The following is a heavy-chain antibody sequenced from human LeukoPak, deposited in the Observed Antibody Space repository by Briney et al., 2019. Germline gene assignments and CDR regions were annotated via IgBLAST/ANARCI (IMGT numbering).Heavy chain of an antibody. V-gene: IGHV4-39*07. Sequence: SETLSLTCTVSGGSISSSSYYWGWIRQPPGKGLEWIGSIYYSGSTYYNPSLKSRVTISVDTSKNQFSLKLSSVTAADTAVYYCASKPRNDYYGSGSYVFYAFDIWGQGTMVTVSS. CDR3: ASKPRNDYYGSGSYVFYAFDI. CDR2: IYYSGST. CDR1: GGSISSSSYY. D-gene: IGHD3-10*01. J-gene: IGHJ3*02.